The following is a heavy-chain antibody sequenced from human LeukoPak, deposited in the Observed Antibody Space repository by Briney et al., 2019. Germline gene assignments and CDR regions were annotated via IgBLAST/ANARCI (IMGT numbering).Heavy chain of an antibody. CDR2: IWYDGSKK. V-gene: IGHV3-33*08. D-gene: IGHD6-13*01. Sequence: PGGSLRLSCAASGFTFSDYYMSWIRQAPGKGLEWAAVIWYDGSKKYYADSVKGRFTISRDNSKNILYLEMNSLRAEDTAVYYCARGPGGSSSWYEDWGQGTPVTVSS. J-gene: IGHJ4*02. CDR1: GFTFSDYY. CDR3: ARGPGGSSSWYED.